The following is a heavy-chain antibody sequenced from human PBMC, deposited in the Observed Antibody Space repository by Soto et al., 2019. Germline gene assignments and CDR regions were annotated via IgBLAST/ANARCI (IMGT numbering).Heavy chain of an antibody. CDR1: GFSLSSRGVG. Sequence: QITLKESGPTLVKPTQTLTLTCTFSGFSLSSRGVGVGWIRQPPGKALEWLALIYWDDEKRYTPSLKSRLTIPKDTSKNQVVLTMTTMDPVDTATYYCAHSPLWFGDSWAYAMDVWGQGTTVTVSS. CDR2: IYWDDEK. J-gene: IGHJ6*02. D-gene: IGHD3-10*01. V-gene: IGHV2-5*02. CDR3: AHSPLWFGDSWAYAMDV.